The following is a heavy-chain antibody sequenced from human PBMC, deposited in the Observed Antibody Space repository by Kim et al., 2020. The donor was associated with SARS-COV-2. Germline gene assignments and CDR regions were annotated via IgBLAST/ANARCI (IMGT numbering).Heavy chain of an antibody. CDR3: AKGPPWEFFDY. D-gene: IGHD1-26*01. Sequence: YSSHTVKGRFTISKDTSQNTLYLHMDRLGAEDAAVYYCAKGPPWEFFDYWGQGMLVTVSS. J-gene: IGHJ4*02. V-gene: IGHV3-23*01.